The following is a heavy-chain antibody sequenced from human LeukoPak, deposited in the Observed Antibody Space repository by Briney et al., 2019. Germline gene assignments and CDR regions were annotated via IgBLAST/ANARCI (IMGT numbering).Heavy chain of an antibody. CDR1: GGSMSSGDYY. CDR2: ISYSGRT. CDR3: VRETSSSAHY. D-gene: IGHD6-6*01. Sequence: PSETLSLTCTVSGGSMSSGDYYWAWVRQPPGKGLEWIESISYSGRTFYKPSLTSRVAISIDASKSQFSLRLSSVTAADTAVYYCVRETSSSAHYWGQGTLVTVSS. J-gene: IGHJ4*02. V-gene: IGHV4-39*07.